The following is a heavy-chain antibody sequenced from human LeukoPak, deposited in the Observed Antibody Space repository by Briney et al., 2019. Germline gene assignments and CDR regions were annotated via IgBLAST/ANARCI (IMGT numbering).Heavy chain of an antibody. D-gene: IGHD1-26*01. CDR3: AREEVSVGATVSPYFDY. Sequence: ASVKVSCKASGGTFSSYAISWVRQAPGQGLEWMGGIIPIFGTANYAQKFQGRVTITADESTSTAYMELSSLRSEDTAVYYCAREEVSVGATVSPYFDYWGQGTLVTVSS. CDR1: GGTFSSYA. V-gene: IGHV1-69*13. CDR2: IIPIFGTA. J-gene: IGHJ4*02.